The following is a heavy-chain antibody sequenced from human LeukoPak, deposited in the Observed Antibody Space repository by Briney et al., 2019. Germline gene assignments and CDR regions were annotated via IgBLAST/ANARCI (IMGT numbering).Heavy chain of an antibody. CDR3: ARDQEWELMPLDV. J-gene: IGHJ6*04. D-gene: IGHD1-26*01. CDR2: IKQDGGEK. CDR1: GFTFSRYW. V-gene: IGHV3-7*01. Sequence: GGSLRLSCAAPGFTFSRYWMSGGRQARGKGLGWVANIKQDGGEKYCVDSVKGRFTISRDNAKNSLYLQMNSLRAEDTAVYYCARDQEWELMPLDVWGKGTTVTVSS.